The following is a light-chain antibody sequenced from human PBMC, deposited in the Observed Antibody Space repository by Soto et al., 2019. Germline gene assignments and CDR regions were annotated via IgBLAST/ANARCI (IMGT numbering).Light chain of an antibody. CDR3: TSYTNSGTYV. CDR2: DVI. CDR1: SSDVGGYNF. Sequence: QSALTQPASVSGSPGQSITISCTGTSSDVGGYNFVSWYQHHPGKAPKLMIYDVINRPSGVSNRFSGSKSGNTASLTISGLQAEDEADYYCTSYTNSGTYVFGTGTKVTVL. J-gene: IGLJ1*01. V-gene: IGLV2-14*03.